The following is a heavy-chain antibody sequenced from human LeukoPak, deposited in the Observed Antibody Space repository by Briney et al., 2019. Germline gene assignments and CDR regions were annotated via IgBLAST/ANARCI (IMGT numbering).Heavy chain of an antibody. CDR2: INHSGST. V-gene: IGHV4-34*01. CDR1: GGSFSGYY. Sequence: SETLSLTCAVYGGSFSGYYWSWIRQPPGKGLEWIGDINHSGSTNYNPSLKSRVTLSVDTSENQFSLKLSSVTAADTAVYYCARHGWELLGGIYFFDYWGRGTLVTVSS. D-gene: IGHD1-26*01. J-gene: IGHJ4*02. CDR3: ARHGWELLGGIYFFDY.